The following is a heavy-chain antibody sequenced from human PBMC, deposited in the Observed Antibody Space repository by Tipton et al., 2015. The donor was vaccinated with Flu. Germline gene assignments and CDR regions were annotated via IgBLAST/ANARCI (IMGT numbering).Heavy chain of an antibody. J-gene: IGHJ6*02. CDR3: AKEEGSCSSTSCQITYYYYGMDV. CDR2: IRYDGSNK. CDR1: GFTFSSYG. Sequence: QVQLVQSGGGVVQPGGSLRLSCAASGFTFSSYGMHWVRQAPGKGLEWVAFIRYDGSNKYYADSVKGRFTISRDNSKNTLYLQMNSLRAEDTAVYYCAKEEGSCSSTSCQITYYYYGMDVWGQGTTVTVSS. D-gene: IGHD2-2*01. V-gene: IGHV3-30*02.